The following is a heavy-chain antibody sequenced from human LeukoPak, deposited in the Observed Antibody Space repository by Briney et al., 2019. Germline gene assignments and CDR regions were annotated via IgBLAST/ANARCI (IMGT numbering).Heavy chain of an antibody. Sequence: ASVKVSCKASGYTXTGYYMHWVRQAPGQGLEWMGWINPNSGGTNYAQKFQGRVTMTRDTSISTAYMELSRLRSDDTAVYYCARDSYYDSSGYYSSEYFQHWGQGTLDTVSS. CDR1: GYTXTGYY. CDR3: ARDSYYDSSGYYSSEYFQH. V-gene: IGHV1-2*02. D-gene: IGHD3-22*01. J-gene: IGHJ1*01. CDR2: INPNSGGT.